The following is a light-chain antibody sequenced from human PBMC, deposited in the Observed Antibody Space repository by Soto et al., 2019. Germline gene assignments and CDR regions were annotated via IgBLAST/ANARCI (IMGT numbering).Light chain of an antibody. CDR2: DAY. CDR3: QQRHRWPIT. J-gene: IGKJ5*01. CDR1: QSFRGL. Sequence: VSTHSPFTLSLSPGERATLSCRASQSFRGLLAWYQQKPGQAPRLLIYDAYNRATGIPPRFSGSGSGTDFTLTISSLEPEDSAVYYCQQRHRWPITFGQGTRLEIK. V-gene: IGKV3-11*01.